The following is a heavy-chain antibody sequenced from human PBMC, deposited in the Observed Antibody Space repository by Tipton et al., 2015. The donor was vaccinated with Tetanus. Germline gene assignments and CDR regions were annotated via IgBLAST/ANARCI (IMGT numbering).Heavy chain of an antibody. D-gene: IGHD5-18*01. V-gene: IGHV4-59*11. CDR2: IDHSGNT. J-gene: IGHJ4*02. CDR3: ARGITDGYFRRLDY. CDR1: GGSLSSLL. Sequence: TLSLTCTVSGGSLSSLLWTWTRLSPGKGLEWIGYIDHSGNTNYNPSLRSRVTMSLDTSKNQFSLKVTSVTAADTAVYFCARGITDGYFRRLDYWGPGTRVAVSP.